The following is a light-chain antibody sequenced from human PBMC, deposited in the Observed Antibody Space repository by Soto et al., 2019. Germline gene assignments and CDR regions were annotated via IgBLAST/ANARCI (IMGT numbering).Light chain of an antibody. J-gene: IGKJ5*01. CDR3: QQTYVFPFT. CDR1: QNISRT. CDR2: AAS. Sequence: DIQLTQSPSFLYASVGDRVTITCRASQNISRTLAWYQQKPGKAPKRLIYAASTFQSGVPSTFSGSGSGTDFTLTISSLQPEDFATYFCQQTYVFPFTFCQGTRLEIK. V-gene: IGKV1-9*01.